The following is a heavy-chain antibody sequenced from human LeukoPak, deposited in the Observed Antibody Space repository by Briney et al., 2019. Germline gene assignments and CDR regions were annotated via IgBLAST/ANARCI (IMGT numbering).Heavy chain of an antibody. CDR3: AKDQHDYSDSLADY. Sequence: GGSLRLSCAASGFTFSSYGMHWVRQAPGKGLEWVAFIRYDGSNKYYADSVKGRFTISRDNSKNTLYLQMNSLRAENTAVYYCAKDQHDYSDSLADYWGQGTLVTVSS. D-gene: IGHD4-11*01. CDR1: GFTFSSYG. CDR2: IRYDGSNK. J-gene: IGHJ4*02. V-gene: IGHV3-30*02.